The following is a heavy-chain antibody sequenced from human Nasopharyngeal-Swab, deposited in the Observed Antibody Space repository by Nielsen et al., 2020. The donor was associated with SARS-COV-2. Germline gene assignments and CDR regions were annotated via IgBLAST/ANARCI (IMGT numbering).Heavy chain of an antibody. V-gene: IGHV4-4*07. CDR2: IYTSGST. J-gene: IGHJ6*02. Sequence: ESLKISCTVSGGSISSYYWSWIRQPAGKGLEWIGRIYTSGSTNYNPPLKSRVTMSVDTSKNQFSLKLSSVTAADTAVYYCARVITMVRGVIIRHYDMDVWGQGTTVTVSS. D-gene: IGHD3-10*01. CDR1: GGSISSYY. CDR3: ARVITMVRGVIIRHYDMDV.